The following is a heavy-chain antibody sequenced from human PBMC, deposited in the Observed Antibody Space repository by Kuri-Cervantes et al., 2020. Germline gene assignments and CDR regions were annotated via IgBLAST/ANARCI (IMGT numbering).Heavy chain of an antibody. D-gene: IGHD2-2*02. CDR2: IIPILGTA. V-gene: IGHV1-69*13. CDR1: GGTFSSYA. J-gene: IGHJ6*02. Sequence: SVKVSCKASGGTFSSYAISWVRQAPGQGLEWMGGIIPILGTANYAQKFQGRVTITADESTSTAYMELSSLRSEGTAVYYCARPHCSSTSCYTQTYYYYYGMDVWGQGTTVTVSS. CDR3: ARPHCSSTSCYTQTYYYYYGMDV.